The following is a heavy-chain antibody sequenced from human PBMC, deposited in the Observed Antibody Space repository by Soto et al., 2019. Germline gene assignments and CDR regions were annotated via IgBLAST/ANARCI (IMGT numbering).Heavy chain of an antibody. CDR3: ARNYDYVWGSSRGPFDY. D-gene: IGHD3-16*01. J-gene: IGHJ4*02. Sequence: SETLSLTCTVSGGSISSYYWSWIRQPPGKGLEWLGYIYYSGSTNYNPSLKSRVPISVDTSKSQFSLKLSSVTAADTAVYYCARNYDYVWGSSRGPFDYWGQGTLVTVSS. CDR2: IYYSGST. V-gene: IGHV4-59*01. CDR1: GGSISSYY.